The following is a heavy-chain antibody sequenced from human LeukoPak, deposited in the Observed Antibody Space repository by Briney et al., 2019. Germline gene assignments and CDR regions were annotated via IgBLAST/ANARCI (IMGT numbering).Heavy chain of an antibody. V-gene: IGHV4-38-2*02. CDR1: GYSISSGYY. D-gene: IGHD3-22*01. CDR3: TRALIDSSGYDFDY. J-gene: IGHJ4*02. Sequence: PSETLSLTCSVSGYSISSGYYWGWIRQPPGKGLEWIGSIYHSGFTYYNPSLKSRVSISVDTSKNQFALRLSSVTAADTALYYCTRALIDSSGYDFDYWGQGTLVTVSS. CDR2: IYHSGFT.